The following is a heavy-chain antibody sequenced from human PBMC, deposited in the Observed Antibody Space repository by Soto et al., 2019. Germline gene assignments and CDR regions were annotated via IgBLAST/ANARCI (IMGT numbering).Heavy chain of an antibody. CDR1: GYSFTSYW. D-gene: IGHD2-2*01. J-gene: IGHJ6*02. Sequence: PGESLKISCKGSGYSFTSYWIGWVRQMPGKGLEWMGIIYPGDSDTRYSPSFQGQVTISADKSISTAYLQWSSLKASDTAMYYCATGGPAAVPRPMNAYGMDVWGQGTTVTVSS. CDR3: ATGGPAAVPRPMNAYGMDV. CDR2: IYPGDSDT. V-gene: IGHV5-51*01.